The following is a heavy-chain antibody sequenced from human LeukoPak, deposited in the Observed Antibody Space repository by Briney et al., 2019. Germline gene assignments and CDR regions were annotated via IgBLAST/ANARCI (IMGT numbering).Heavy chain of an antibody. CDR1: GFTFSDYS. D-gene: IGHD2-15*01. CDR2: IRYDGNNK. Sequence: PGGSLRLSCAASGFTFSDYSMHWVRQAPGKGLNWVAFIRYDGNNKYYADSVKGRFTISRDNSKNMLYLEMNSLSTEDTAVYYCARLGYCSGGSCYVDYYYYYMDVWGKGTTVTISS. CDR3: ARLGYCSGGSCYVDYYYYYMDV. V-gene: IGHV3-30*02. J-gene: IGHJ6*03.